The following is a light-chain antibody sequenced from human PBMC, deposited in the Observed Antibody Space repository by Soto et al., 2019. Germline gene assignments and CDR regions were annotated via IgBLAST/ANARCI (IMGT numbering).Light chain of an antibody. CDR1: QSFRGL. Sequence: EVVLTQSPVTLSLSPGERATLSCRASQSFRGLLAWYQQKPGQAPRLLIYDAYNRPTGIPPRFSGSGSGTDFTLTISSLEPEDSAVYYCQQRHMWPITFGQGTRRESK. CDR3: QQRHMWPIT. J-gene: IGKJ5*01. CDR2: DAY. V-gene: IGKV3-11*01.